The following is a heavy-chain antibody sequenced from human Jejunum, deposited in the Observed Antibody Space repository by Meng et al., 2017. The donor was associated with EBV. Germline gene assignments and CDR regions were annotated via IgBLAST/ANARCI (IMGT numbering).Heavy chain of an antibody. Sequence: QVQMVESGGGVVQPGRSLRLSCEGSGFTFSGFAMHWVSQAPGKGLEWVELTSYDETDKYYADSVKGRFIISRDNSNNTLSLQMNSLRAEASAVYYCARGGGSRSWSFDYWGQGTLVTVSS. CDR2: TSYDETDK. D-gene: IGHD6-13*01. V-gene: IGHV3-30-3*01. CDR3: ARGGGSRSWSFDY. J-gene: IGHJ4*02. CDR1: GFTFSGFA.